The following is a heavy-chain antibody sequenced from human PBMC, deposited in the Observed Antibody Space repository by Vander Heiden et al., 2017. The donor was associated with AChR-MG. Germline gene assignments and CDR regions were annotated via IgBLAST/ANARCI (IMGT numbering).Heavy chain of an antibody. CDR2: IVVGSGNT. D-gene: IGHD2-21*02. CDR3: AADVSKYRVVVTALEYYYYYGMDV. Sequence: QMQLVQSGPEVKKPGTSVKVSCKASGFTFTSSAVQWVRQARGQRLEWIGWIVVGSGNTNYAQKFQERVTITRDMSTSTAYMELSSLRSEDTAVYYCAADVSKYRVVVTALEYYYYYGMDVWGQGTTVTVSS. V-gene: IGHV1-58*01. J-gene: IGHJ6*02. CDR1: GFTFTSSA.